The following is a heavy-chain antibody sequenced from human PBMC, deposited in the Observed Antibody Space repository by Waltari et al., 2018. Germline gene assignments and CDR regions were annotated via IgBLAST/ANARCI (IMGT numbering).Heavy chain of an antibody. CDR3: ARQDVDTDLVHYFDH. CDR1: GYSFSSYW. CDR2: IFPGESDV. D-gene: IGHD5-18*01. Sequence: EVQLVQSGAEVKKSGESLKISCTGSGYSFSSYWIGWVRQMPGKGLGWMGIIFPGESDVRYRPSFQGQVTISADKSINTAYLQWSTLKASDTAMYYCARQDVDTDLVHYFDHWGQGALVTVSS. V-gene: IGHV5-51*01. J-gene: IGHJ4*02.